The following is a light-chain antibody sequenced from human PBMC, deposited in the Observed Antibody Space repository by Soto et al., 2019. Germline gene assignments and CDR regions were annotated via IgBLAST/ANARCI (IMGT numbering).Light chain of an antibody. CDR3: MQALQAPYT. CDR1: QSLLHSNGYNY. CDR2: LGS. Sequence: VMTQSPLSPPVTPGEPASISCRSSQSLLHSNGYNYLDWYLQKPGQSPQLLIYLGSNRASGVPDRFSGSGSGTDFTLKISRVEAEDVGVYYCMQALQAPYTFGQGTKLEIK. V-gene: IGKV2-28*01. J-gene: IGKJ2*01.